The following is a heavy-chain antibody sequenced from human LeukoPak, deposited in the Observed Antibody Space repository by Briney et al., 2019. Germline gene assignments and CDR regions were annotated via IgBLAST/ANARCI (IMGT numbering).Heavy chain of an antibody. CDR1: GFTVSSNY. J-gene: IGHJ4*02. CDR3: ARGLNHYYDSSGHFDY. V-gene: IGHV3-66*01. D-gene: IGHD3-22*01. Sequence: GSLRLSCAASGFTVSSNYMSWVRQAPGKGLEWVSVIYSGGSTYYADSVKGRFTISRDNSKNTLYLQMNSLRAEDTAVYYCARGLNHYYDSSGHFDYWGQGTLVTVSS. CDR2: IYSGGST.